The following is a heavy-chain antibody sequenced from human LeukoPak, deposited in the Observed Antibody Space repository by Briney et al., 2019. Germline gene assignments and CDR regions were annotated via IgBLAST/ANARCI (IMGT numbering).Heavy chain of an antibody. J-gene: IGHJ4*02. CDR2: IYYSETT. Sequence: SETLSLTCAVSGGSIICYYWSWLRQPPGKGLEWIGYIYYSETTNYNPSLKSRVTISVDRSKNQFSLKLSSVTAADTAVYYCARGPGAMYFDFWGQGTLVTVSS. CDR3: ARGPGAMYFDF. V-gene: IGHV4-59*01. D-gene: IGHD2-2*01. CDR1: GGSIICYY.